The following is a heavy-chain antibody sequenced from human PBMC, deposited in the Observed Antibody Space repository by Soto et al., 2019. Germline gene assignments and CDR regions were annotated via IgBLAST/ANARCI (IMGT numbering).Heavy chain of an antibody. Sequence: ASVQVSCKVSGYTLTELSMHWVRQAPGKGLEWMGGFDPEDGETIYAQKFQGRVTMTEDTSTDTAYMELSSLRSEDTAVYYCATLLYGSGRGPTYFDYWGQGTLVTVS. CDR3: ATLLYGSGRGPTYFDY. V-gene: IGHV1-24*01. D-gene: IGHD3-10*01. CDR2: FDPEDGET. J-gene: IGHJ4*02. CDR1: GYTLTELS.